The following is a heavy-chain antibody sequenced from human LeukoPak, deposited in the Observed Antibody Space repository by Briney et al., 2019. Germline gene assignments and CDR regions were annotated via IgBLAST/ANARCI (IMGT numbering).Heavy chain of an antibody. CDR3: AKVPGGLELRTGGFDY. D-gene: IGHD1-7*01. CDR2: ISGSGGST. V-gene: IGHV3-23*01. CDR1: GFTFSSYA. Sequence: PGGSLRLSCAASGFTFSSYAMSWVRQAPGKGLEWVSAISGSGGSTYYADSVKGRFTISRDNSKNTLYLQMNSLRAEDTAVYYCAKVPGGLELRTGGFDYWGQGTLVTVSS. J-gene: IGHJ4*02.